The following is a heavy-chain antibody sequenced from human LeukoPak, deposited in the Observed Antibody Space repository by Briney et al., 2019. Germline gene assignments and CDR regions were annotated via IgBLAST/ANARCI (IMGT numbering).Heavy chain of an antibody. CDR3: ARESAGRSLYCRRDIVVVPAARRCYNWFDP. CDR1: GYTFTSYD. Sequence: ASVKVSCKASGYTFTSYDINWVRQATGQGLEWMGWMNPNSGNTGYAQKFQGRVTMTRNTSISTAYMELSSLRSEDTAVCYCARESAGRSLYCRRDIVVVPAARRCYNWFDPWGQGNLVTVSS. J-gene: IGHJ5*02. CDR2: MNPNSGNT. D-gene: IGHD2-2*01. V-gene: IGHV1-8*01.